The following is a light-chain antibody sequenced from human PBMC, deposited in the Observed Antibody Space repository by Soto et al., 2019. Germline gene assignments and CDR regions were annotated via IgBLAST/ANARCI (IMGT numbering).Light chain of an antibody. CDR1: SSYVGGYNY. CDR2: EGN. Sequence: QSVLTQPASVSGSPGQSITISCTGTSSYVGGYNYVSWYQQHPGKAPKLMIYEGNKRPSGVSNRFSGSKSGNTASLTISGLHAEDEADYYCCSYAGRSTFYVFGTGTKVTVL. CDR3: CSYAGRSTFYV. V-gene: IGLV2-23*01. J-gene: IGLJ1*01.